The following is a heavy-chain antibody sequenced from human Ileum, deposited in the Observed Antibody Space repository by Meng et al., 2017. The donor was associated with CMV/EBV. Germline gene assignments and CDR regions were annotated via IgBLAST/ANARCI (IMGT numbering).Heavy chain of an antibody. CDR2: IYTTGNI. CDR1: ADSLSRYS. J-gene: IGHJ4*02. CDR3: ATTYSDADWNFDY. V-gene: IGHV4-4*07. Sequence: QVQLQEQGPGLGQPSEPLSLTCTVSADSLSRYSRHWIRQPAGKGLEWIGRIYTTGNIKYNPSLMSRVTMSLDTSKSQFSLNLRSLTAADTAVYYCATTYSDADWNFDYWGQGTLVTVSS. D-gene: IGHD1-26*01.